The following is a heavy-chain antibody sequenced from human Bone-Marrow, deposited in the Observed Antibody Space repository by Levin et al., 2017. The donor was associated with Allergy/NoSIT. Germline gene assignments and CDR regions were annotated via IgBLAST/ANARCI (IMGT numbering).Heavy chain of an antibody. CDR1: GFAFSSYS. D-gene: IGHD6-13*01. CDR3: ASDSGFSWRNGFDY. J-gene: IGHJ4*02. V-gene: IGHV3-21*01. Sequence: AGESLKISCAASGFAFSSYSMNWVRQAPGKGLEWVSSISSDSNYIYYADSVKGRFTISRDNSKNSLYLQMHSLRAEDTAVYYCASDSGFSWRNGFDYWGQGNLVTVSS. CDR2: ISSDSNYI.